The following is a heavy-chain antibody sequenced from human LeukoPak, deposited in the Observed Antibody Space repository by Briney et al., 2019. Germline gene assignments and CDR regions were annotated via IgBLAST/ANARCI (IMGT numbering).Heavy chain of an antibody. J-gene: IGHJ4*02. CDR3: ARYLGYCSGGSCYSDY. D-gene: IGHD2-15*01. V-gene: IGHV5-51*01. Sequence: GESLKISCKGSGYIFTSYWIAWVRQMPGKGLEWMGIINPGDSDTRYSPSFQGQVTISADKSISTAYLQWSSLKASDTAMYYCARYLGYCSGGSCYSDYWGQGTLVTVSS. CDR1: GYIFTSYW. CDR2: INPGDSDT.